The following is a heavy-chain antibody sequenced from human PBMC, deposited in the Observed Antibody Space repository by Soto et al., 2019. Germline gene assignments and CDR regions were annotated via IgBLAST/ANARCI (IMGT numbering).Heavy chain of an antibody. CDR2: IIPMFGT. CDR3: ARPNSYGVTFHYYYGMDV. D-gene: IGHD3-10*01. Sequence: QVQLVQSGAEVKRPGSSVKVCCEASGGTFNNYAITWVRQAPGQGLEWMGGIIPMFGTNYAQKFQDRVMIAADESTGTAYMELSGLRSEDTAVYFCARPNSYGVTFHYYYGMDVWGQGTTVTVSS. CDR1: GGTFNNYA. V-gene: IGHV1-69*01. J-gene: IGHJ6*02.